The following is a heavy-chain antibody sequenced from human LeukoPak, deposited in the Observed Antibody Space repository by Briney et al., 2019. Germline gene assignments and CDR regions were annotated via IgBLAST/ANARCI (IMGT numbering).Heavy chain of an antibody. CDR1: GYTFTSYG. V-gene: IGHV1-18*01. Sequence: EASVKVSCKASGYTFTSYGISWVRQAPGQGLEWMGWISAYNGNTNYAQKLQGRVTMTTDTSTSTAYMELRSLRSDDTAVYYCARTLMALDGDLGWFDRWGQGTLVTVSS. CDR2: ISAYNGNT. D-gene: IGHD4-17*01. CDR3: ARTLMALDGDLGWFDR. J-gene: IGHJ5*02.